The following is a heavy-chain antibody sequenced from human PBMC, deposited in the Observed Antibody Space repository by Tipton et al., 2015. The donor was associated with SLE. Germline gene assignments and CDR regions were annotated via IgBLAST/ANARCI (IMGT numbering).Heavy chain of an antibody. J-gene: IGHJ4*02. V-gene: IGHV4-61*08. CDR1: GGSISSGVYY. Sequence: LRLSCTVSGGSISSGVYYWSWIRQHPGKGLEWIGYIYYSGRTNYNPSLKSRISMSLDTSKNQFSLNLSSVTAADTAVYYCARSPLEFYDFWNGYFDFWGQGTLVTASS. D-gene: IGHD3-3*01. CDR3: ARSPLEFYDFWNGYFDF. CDR2: IYYSGRT.